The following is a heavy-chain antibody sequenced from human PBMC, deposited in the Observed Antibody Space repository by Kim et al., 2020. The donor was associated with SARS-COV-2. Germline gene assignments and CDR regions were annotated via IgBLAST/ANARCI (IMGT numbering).Heavy chain of an antibody. CDR1: GFTFSNYW. Sequence: GGSLRLSCAASGFTFSNYWMSWVRQAPGKGLEWVANIKQDGSERHSVESLQGRLIISRDNAKNSVHLQMNSLRVEDTALYFCARIGYRSSSYDYWGQGTLVTVSS. D-gene: IGHD6-13*01. J-gene: IGHJ4*02. CDR3: ARIGYRSSSYDY. V-gene: IGHV3-7*01. CDR2: IKQDGSER.